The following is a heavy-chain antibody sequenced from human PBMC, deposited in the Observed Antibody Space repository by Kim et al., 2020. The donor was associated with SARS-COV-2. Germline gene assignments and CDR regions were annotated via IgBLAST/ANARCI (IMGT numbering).Heavy chain of an antibody. V-gene: IGHV4-39*01. Sequence: SETLSLTCTVSGGSISSSSYYWGWIRQPPGKGLEWIGSIYYSGSTYYNPSLKSRVTISVDTSKNQFSLKLSSVTAADTAVYYCARYKYYYDSSGYLRAFDIWGQGTMVTVSS. CDR1: GGSISSSSYY. D-gene: IGHD3-22*01. CDR2: IYYSGST. CDR3: ARYKYYYDSSGYLRAFDI. J-gene: IGHJ3*02.